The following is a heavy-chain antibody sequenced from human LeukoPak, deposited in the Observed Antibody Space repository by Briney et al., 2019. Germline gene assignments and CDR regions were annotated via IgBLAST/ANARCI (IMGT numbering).Heavy chain of an antibody. CDR1: GYTFTSYV. V-gene: IGHV1-18*01. CDR2: ISAYNGNT. CDR3: ARDFHSWFDP. Sequence: ASVKVSCKASGYTFTSYVVHWVRQAPGQRLEWMGWISAYNGNTNYAQKLQGRVTMTTDTSTSTAYMELRSLRSDDTAVYYCARDFHSWFDPWGQGTLVTVSS. D-gene: IGHD2/OR15-2a*01. J-gene: IGHJ5*02.